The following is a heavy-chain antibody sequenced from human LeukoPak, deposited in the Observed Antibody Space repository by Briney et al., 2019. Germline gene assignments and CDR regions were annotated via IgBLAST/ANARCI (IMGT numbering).Heavy chain of an antibody. CDR2: ISGTGGNT. CDR3: AKARYYYDSSGYEGYYFDY. CDR1: GFSFSSYA. J-gene: IGHJ4*02. V-gene: IGHV3-23*01. Sequence: GGSLRLSCATSGFSFSSYAMSWVRQAPGKGLEWVSAISGTGGNTYYADSVKGRFTISRDNSKNTLYLQMNSLRAEDTAVYFCAKARYYYDSSGYEGYYFDYWGQGTLVTVSS. D-gene: IGHD3-22*01.